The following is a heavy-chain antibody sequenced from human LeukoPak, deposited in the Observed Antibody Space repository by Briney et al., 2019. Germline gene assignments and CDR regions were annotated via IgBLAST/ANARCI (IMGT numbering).Heavy chain of an antibody. CDR2: IYYSGST. D-gene: IGHD5-18*01. CDR1: GDSISSYY. V-gene: IGHV4-59*08. J-gene: IGHJ4*02. CDR3: ARLGYTYGHRSFDY. Sequence: ASETLSLTCTVSGDSISSYYWSWIRQPPGKGLEWIGYIYYSGSTNYNPSLKSRVTISLDMSKNQFSLKLSSVTAADTAVYYCARLGYTYGHRSFDYWGQGTLVTVSS.